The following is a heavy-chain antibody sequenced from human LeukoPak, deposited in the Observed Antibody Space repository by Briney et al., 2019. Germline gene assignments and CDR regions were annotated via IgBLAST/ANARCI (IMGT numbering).Heavy chain of an antibody. CDR2: IYTSGST. J-gene: IGHJ5*02. Sequence: PSETLSLTCTVSGGSISSYYWSWIRQPPGKGLEWIGYIYTSGSTNYNPSLKSRVTISVDTSKNQFSLKLSSVTAADTAVYYCARHTWSYVRAKSWFDPWGQGTLVTVSS. CDR1: GGSISSYY. V-gene: IGHV4-4*09. D-gene: IGHD3-16*01. CDR3: ARHTWSYVRAKSWFDP.